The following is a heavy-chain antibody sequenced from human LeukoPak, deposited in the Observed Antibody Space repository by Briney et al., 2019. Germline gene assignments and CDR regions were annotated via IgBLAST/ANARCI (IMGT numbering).Heavy chain of an antibody. D-gene: IGHD3-3*01. V-gene: IGHV1-3*01. CDR2: INAGNGNT. J-gene: IGHJ4*02. CDR3: AREHDFLIDYSFDY. CDR1: GYSFITYS. Sequence: ASVKVSCKASGYSFITYSIFWVRQAPGQGLEWMGWINAGNGNTKYSEKFQGRVTITRDTSASTAYMELSTLRSEDTAVYFCAREHDFLIDYSFDYWGQGTLVTVSS.